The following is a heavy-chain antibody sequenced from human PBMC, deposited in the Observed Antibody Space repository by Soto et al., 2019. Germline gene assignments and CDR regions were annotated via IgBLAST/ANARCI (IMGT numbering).Heavy chain of an antibody. CDR3: AKATATGGGAFDI. CDR1: GFLCSSYD. Sequence: GGSLRLSCAASGFLCSSYDMSWVRQAPGKGLEWVSTILVDGRTFYVDSLKGRFTISRVRSQNTVYLQMNSLTVGDTALYCCAKATATGGGAFDICGQGTMVNVSS. J-gene: IGHJ3*02. CDR2: ILVDGRT. V-gene: IGHV3-23*01. D-gene: IGHD2-8*02.